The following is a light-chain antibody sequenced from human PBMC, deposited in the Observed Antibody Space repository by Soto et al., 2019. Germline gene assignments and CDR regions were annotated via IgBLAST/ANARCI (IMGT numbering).Light chain of an antibody. CDR1: SSDVGSYNL. CDR2: EGS. CDR3: CSYAGSRV. V-gene: IGLV2-23*01. J-gene: IGLJ3*02. Sequence: QSALTQPASVSGSPGQSITISCTGTSSDVGSYNLVSWYQQHPGKAPKLMIYEGSKRPSGVSNCFSGSKSGNTASLTISGLQAEDEADYYCCSYAGSRVFGRGTKLTVL.